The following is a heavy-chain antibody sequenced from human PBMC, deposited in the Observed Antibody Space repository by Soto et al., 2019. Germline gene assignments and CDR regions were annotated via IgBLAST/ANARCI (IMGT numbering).Heavy chain of an antibody. D-gene: IGHD4-4*01. Sequence: GESLKISCNGSGYSFTSYWIGWVRQMPGKGLEWMGIIYPGDSDTRYSPSFQGQVTISAAKSISTAYLQWSSLKASDTAMYYCARLLSPTTVDFDYWGQGTLVTVSS. CDR2: IYPGDSDT. CDR3: ARLLSPTTVDFDY. J-gene: IGHJ4*02. V-gene: IGHV5-51*01. CDR1: GYSFTSYW.